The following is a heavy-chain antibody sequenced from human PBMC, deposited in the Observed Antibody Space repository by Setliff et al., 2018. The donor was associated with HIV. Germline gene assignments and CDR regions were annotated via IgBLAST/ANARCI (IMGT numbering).Heavy chain of an antibody. CDR3: ARAIYSGYYYREFDY. CDR1: GYTFTRNQ. Sequence: ASVKVSCKASGYTFTRNQIHWLRQAPGQGLEWMGIINPSGGSAAYAEQFQGRVTMTSDTSTNTVYMELSSLRSEDTAMYYCARAIYSGYYYREFDYWGQGTLVTVSS. J-gene: IGHJ4*02. CDR2: INPSGGSA. V-gene: IGHV1-46*01. D-gene: IGHD5-12*01.